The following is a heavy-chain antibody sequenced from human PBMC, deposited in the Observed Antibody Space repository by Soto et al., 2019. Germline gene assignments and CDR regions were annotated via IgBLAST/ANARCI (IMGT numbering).Heavy chain of an antibody. CDR2: IYYSGST. Sequence: SETLSLTCTVSGGSISSSSYYWGWIRQPPGKGLEWIGSIYYSGSTYYNPSLKSRVTISVDTSKNQFSLKLSSVTAADTAVYYCARHDFGVVVVPAYIGYWGQGTLVTVSS. J-gene: IGHJ4*02. D-gene: IGHD2-2*01. CDR3: ARHDFGVVVVPAYIGY. V-gene: IGHV4-39*01. CDR1: GGSISSSSYY.